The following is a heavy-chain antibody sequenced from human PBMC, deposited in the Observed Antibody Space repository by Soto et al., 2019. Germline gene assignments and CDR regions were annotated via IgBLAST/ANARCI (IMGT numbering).Heavy chain of an antibody. CDR2: ISSSGGT. D-gene: IGHD7-27*01. CDR1: GASVSSGSHY. V-gene: IGHV4-61*01. Sequence: QVQLQESGPGLVKPSETLSLTCTVSGASVSSGSHYWTWIRQPPGKGLEWIGYISSSGGTNYSPSLKSRDTXSXXTSKNQFSLILSSVTAADTAVYYCARELGKRGMDVWGQGTTVTVSS. J-gene: IGHJ6*02. CDR3: ARELGKRGMDV.